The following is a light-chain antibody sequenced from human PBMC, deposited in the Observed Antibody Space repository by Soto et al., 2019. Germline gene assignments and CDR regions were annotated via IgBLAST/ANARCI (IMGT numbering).Light chain of an antibody. V-gene: IGLV2-14*01. CDR3: SSYTAYTTLWV. CDR1: PSDIGNYNY. CDR2: GVS. J-gene: IGLJ3*02. Sequence: QSVLTQPASVSGSPGQLITISCTGTPSDIGNYNYVSWYQQHPGKAPKLIIYGVSNRPSGVSNRFSASKSGNAASLTISGLQAEDEADYYCSSYTAYTTLWVFGGGTKLTVL.